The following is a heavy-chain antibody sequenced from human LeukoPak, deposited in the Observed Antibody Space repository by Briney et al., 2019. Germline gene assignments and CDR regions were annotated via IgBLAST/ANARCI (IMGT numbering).Heavy chain of an antibody. Sequence: PSQTLSLTCVLSGDIVSSNSAAWHWIRQSPSRGLEWLARTYYRYNLYNDYAVSVKSRITINPDTSKNQFSLQLNSVTPEDTAVYYCARDEWLVRGGGFDYWGQGTLVTVSS. D-gene: IGHD6-19*01. CDR3: ARDEWLVRGGGFDY. CDR2: TYYRYNLYN. CDR1: GDIVSSNSAA. J-gene: IGHJ4*02. V-gene: IGHV6-1*01.